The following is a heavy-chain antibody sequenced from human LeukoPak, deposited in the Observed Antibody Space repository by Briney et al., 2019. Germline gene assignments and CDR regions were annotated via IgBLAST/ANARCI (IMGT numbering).Heavy chain of an antibody. D-gene: IGHD3-10*01. CDR2: INWNGGST. CDR3: AKSSLLWFGELSMFDP. V-gene: IGHV3-20*04. CDR1: GFTFDDYG. J-gene: IGHJ5*02. Sequence: GGSLRLSCAVSGFTFDDYGMTWVRQAPGKGLEWVSGINWNGGSTGYADSVKGRFTISRDNAKNSLYLQMNSLRAEDTAVYYCAKSSLLWFGELSMFDPWGQGTLVTVSS.